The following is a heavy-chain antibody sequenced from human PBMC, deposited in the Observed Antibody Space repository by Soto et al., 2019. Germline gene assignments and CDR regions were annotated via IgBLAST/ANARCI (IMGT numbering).Heavy chain of an antibody. CDR3: AKGLRFLEWLLFDY. D-gene: IGHD3-3*01. CDR2: ISGSGGST. CDR1: GFTFSSYA. Sequence: GGSLRLSCAASGFTFSSYAMSWVRQAPGKGLEWVSAISGSGGSTYHADSVKGRFTISRDNSKNTLYLQMNSLRAEDTAVYYCAKGLRFLEWLLFDYWGQGTLVTVSS. V-gene: IGHV3-23*01. J-gene: IGHJ4*02.